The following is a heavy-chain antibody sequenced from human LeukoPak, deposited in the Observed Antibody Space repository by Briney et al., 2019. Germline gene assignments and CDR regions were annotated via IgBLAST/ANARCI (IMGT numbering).Heavy chain of an antibody. J-gene: IGHJ4*02. CDR3: ARGPRYGESGYDLGPY. CDR2: INPNSGGS. V-gene: IGHV1-2*02. D-gene: IGHD5-12*01. CDR1: GGAFSSYA. Sequence: ASVKVSCKASGGAFSSYAISWVRQAPGQGLEWMGWINPNSGGSHYARRFQGRVTMTSDTSINTGYMELTSLTTDDTAVYYCARGPRYGESGYDLGPYWGQGPLVTVSS.